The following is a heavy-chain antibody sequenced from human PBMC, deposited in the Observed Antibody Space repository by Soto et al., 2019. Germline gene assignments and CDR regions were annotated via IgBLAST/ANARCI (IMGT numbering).Heavy chain of an antibody. CDR3: TRTIEAYDSSPLDDN. CDR1: GFSFSDSS. Sequence: XVGLRLSCAACGFSFSDSSMHWFRQDSGKGLEWVGRIRSRPNNYATAYAASVKGRFTISRDDSKNTAYLQMNSLKTEDAAVYHCTRTIEAYDSSPLDDNCGQRTLVTVSS. J-gene: IGHJ4*02. D-gene: IGHD3-22*01. V-gene: IGHV3-73*01. CDR2: IRSRPNNYAT.